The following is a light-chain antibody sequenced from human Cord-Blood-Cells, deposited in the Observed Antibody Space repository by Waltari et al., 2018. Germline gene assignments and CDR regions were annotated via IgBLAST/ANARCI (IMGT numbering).Light chain of an antibody. CDR1: QGISSA. CDR3: QQFNSYPIT. CDR2: DAS. Sequence: AIQLTQSPSSLPVSVGDRVTITCRASQGISSALAWYQQKPGKAPKLLIYDASSLESGVPSRFSGSGSGTDFTLTISSLQPEDFATYYCQQFNSYPITFGQGTRLEIK. J-gene: IGKJ5*01. V-gene: IGKV1-13*02.